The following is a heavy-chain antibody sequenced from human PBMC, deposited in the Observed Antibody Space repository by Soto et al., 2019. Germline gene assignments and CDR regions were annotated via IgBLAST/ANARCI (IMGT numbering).Heavy chain of an antibody. CDR2: IIPLFGTA. CDR3: ARGVHYDSSGYYYFY. D-gene: IGHD3-22*01. J-gene: IGHJ4*02. CDR1: GGTFSTYA. Sequence: SVKVSCKASGGTFSTYAIDWVRQAPGQGLEWMGGIIPLFGTAKYAQNFQGRVTITADESTNTAYMELRSLRSQDTAVYYCARGVHYDSSGYYYFYWGQGTLVTVSS. V-gene: IGHV1-69*13.